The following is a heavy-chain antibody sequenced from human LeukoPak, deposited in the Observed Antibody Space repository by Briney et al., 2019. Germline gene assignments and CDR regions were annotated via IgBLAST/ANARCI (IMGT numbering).Heavy chain of an antibody. CDR1: GFTFSTYS. CDR2: ISGIGGST. D-gene: IGHD3-3*01. V-gene: IGHV3-23*01. Sequence: PGGSLSLSCAVSGFTFSTYSMNWVRQAPGKGLEWVSAISGIGGSTYYADSVKGRFTISRDNSKNTLYLHVNSLSAEDTAVYYCAKDRPLRFLEWLSYYFDYWGQGTLVTVSS. CDR3: AKDRPLRFLEWLSYYFDY. J-gene: IGHJ4*02.